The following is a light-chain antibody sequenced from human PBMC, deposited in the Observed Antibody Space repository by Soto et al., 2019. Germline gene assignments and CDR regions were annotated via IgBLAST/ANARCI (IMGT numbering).Light chain of an antibody. V-gene: IGKV3-20*01. CDR3: PCDSGSQT. Sequence: DIVLTQSPGTLSLSPGERATLSCRPSQSVNSLYFAWYQQKPGQAPRLLIYGASSRATGIPDRFSGSGSGTHITLTIRRLAAEEFAVYYYPCDSGSQTFCGANQVDIK. J-gene: IGKJ4*01. CDR2: GAS. CDR1: QSVNSLY.